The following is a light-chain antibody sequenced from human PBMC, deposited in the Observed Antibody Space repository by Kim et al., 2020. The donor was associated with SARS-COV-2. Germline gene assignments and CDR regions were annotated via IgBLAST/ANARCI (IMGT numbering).Light chain of an antibody. CDR3: QQLNSNPRLA. CDR1: QGISSY. J-gene: IGKJ4*01. V-gene: IGKV1-9*01. CDR2: AAS. Sequence: DIQLTQSPSFLSASVGDRVTITCRASQGISSYLAWYQQKPGKAPKLLIYAASTLQSGVPSRFSGSGSGTEFTLTISSLQPEDFATYYSQQLNSNPRLAFVGGAKGDIK.